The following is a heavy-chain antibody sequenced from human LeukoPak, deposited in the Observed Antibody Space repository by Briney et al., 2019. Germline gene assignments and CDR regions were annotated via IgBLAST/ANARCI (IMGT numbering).Heavy chain of an antibody. CDR2: IKQDGSEK. J-gene: IGHJ4*02. D-gene: IGHD6-13*01. CDR1: GFTSSSYW. V-gene: IGHV3-7*01. CDR3: ASGVAAAGTSYFDY. Sequence: GGSLRLSCAGSGFTSSSYWMSWVRQAPGKGLEWVANIKQDGSEKYYVDSLKGRFTISRDNAKNSLYLQMNSLRAEDTAVYYCASGVAAAGTSYFDYWGQGTLVTVSS.